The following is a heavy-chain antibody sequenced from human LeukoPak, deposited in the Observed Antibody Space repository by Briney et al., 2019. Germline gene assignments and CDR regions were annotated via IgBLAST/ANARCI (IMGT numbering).Heavy chain of an antibody. CDR3: ARDRGNGDYGDYFDS. J-gene: IGHJ4*02. CDR1: GDSITRGIYY. V-gene: IGHV4-61*02. D-gene: IGHD4-17*01. CDR2: IHTSSRV. Sequence: SSQTLSLTCTVSGDSITRGIYYWNWIRQPAGKGLEWIGRIHTSSRVNYNPSLKSRVTISIDTSRNLVSLRLTSVTAADAAVYYCARDRGNGDYGDYFDSWGQGTLVSVSS.